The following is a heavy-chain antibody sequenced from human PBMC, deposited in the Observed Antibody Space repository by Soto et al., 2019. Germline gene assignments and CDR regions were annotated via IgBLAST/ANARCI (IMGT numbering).Heavy chain of an antibody. CDR3: ARDTAMALPDA. J-gene: IGHJ4*02. Sequence: QVQLVQSGAEVKKPGASVKVSCKASGYTFTSYDITWVRQAPGQGLEWMGWISAHNCNTKYAQKLQGRVTMTTDTSTSTAYMEVRSLRSDDTAVYYCARDTAMALPDAWGQGTLVTVSS. D-gene: IGHD5-18*01. CDR1: GYTFTSYD. CDR2: ISAHNCNT. V-gene: IGHV1-18*01.